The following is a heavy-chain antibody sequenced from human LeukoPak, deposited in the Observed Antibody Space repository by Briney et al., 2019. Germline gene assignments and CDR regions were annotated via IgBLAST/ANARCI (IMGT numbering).Heavy chain of an antibody. J-gene: IGHJ6*02. CDR3: ARNGKYSSSWYGYYGMDV. CDR2: IYYSGST. D-gene: IGHD6-13*01. V-gene: IGHV4-31*03. Sequence: SETLSLTCTVSGGSISSSSYYWGWIRQHPGKGLEWIGYIYYSGSTYYNPSLKSRVTISVDTSKNQFSLKLSSVTAADTAVYYCARNGKYSSSWYGYYGMDVWGQGTTVTVSS. CDR1: GGSISSSSYY.